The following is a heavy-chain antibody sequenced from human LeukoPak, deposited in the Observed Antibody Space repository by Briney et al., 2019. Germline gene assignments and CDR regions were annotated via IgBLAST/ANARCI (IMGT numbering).Heavy chain of an antibody. CDR1: GFTFSSYS. Sequence: GGSLRLSCTASGFTFSSYSLNWVRQAPGKGLEWVSSVSTGSNYIYYADSVKGRFTISRDNAKNSLYLQMNSLRAEDTALYYCAKDSRSGSYYRFDYWGQGTLVTVSS. CDR3: AKDSRSGSYYRFDY. J-gene: IGHJ4*02. V-gene: IGHV3-21*04. D-gene: IGHD3-10*01. CDR2: VSTGSNYI.